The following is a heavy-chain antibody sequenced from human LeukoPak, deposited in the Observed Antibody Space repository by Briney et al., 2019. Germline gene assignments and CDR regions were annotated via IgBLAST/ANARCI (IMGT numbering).Heavy chain of an antibody. CDR1: GFTVSSYE. Sequence: GGSLRLSCAVSGFTVSSYEMNWVRQAHGKGLEWVSYISRSGTIYYADSVKGRFTISRDNAKNSLFLQMNSLRAEDTALYYCARRFDSWGQGTLVTVSS. CDR3: ARRFDS. V-gene: IGHV3-48*03. CDR2: ISRSGTI. J-gene: IGHJ4*02.